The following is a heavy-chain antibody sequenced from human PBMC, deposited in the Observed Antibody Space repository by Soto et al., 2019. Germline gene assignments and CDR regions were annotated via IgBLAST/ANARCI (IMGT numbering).Heavy chain of an antibody. CDR2: IDPSDSYT. Sequence: GESPKIFCKGSGYSFTSYWISWGRQMPGKGLEWMGRIDPSDSYTNYSPSFQGHVTISADKSISTAYLQWSSLKASDTAMYYCAGTYCSGGSCYGGYYYYYGMDVWGQGTTVTVSS. D-gene: IGHD2-15*01. V-gene: IGHV5-10-1*01. CDR1: GYSFTSYW. CDR3: AGTYCSGGSCYGGYYYYYGMDV. J-gene: IGHJ6*02.